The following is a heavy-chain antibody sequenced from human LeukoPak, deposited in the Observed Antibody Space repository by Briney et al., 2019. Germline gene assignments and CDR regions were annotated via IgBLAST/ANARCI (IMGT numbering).Heavy chain of an antibody. Sequence: GGSLRLSCAASGFTFSDYYMSWIRQAPGKGLEWVSYISSSSSYTNYADSAKGRFTISRDNAKNSLYLQMNSLRAEDTAVYYCARLGWATAPLDYWGQGTLVTVSS. CDR1: GFTFSDYY. CDR3: ARLGWATAPLDY. CDR2: ISSSSSYT. D-gene: IGHD5-12*01. J-gene: IGHJ4*02. V-gene: IGHV3-11*06.